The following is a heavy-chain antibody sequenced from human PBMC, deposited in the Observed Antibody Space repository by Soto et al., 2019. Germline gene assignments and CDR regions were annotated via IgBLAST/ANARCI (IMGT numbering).Heavy chain of an antibody. Sequence: GSGPTLVNPTQTLTLTCTFSGFSLSTSGMCVSWIRQPPGKALEWLALIDWDDDKYYSTSLKTRLTISKDTSKNQVVLTMTNMDPVDTATYYCARSYGSGDYYYGMDVWGQGTTVTVSS. V-gene: IGHV2-70*01. D-gene: IGHD3-10*01. CDR3: ARSYGSGDYYYGMDV. CDR1: GFSLSTSGMC. J-gene: IGHJ6*02. CDR2: IDWDDDK.